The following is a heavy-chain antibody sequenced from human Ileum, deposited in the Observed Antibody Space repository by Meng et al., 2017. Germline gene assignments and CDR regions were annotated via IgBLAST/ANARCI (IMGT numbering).Heavy chain of an antibody. CDR1: GFTFTGTW. J-gene: IGHJ4*02. Sequence: GHVVVSGGGLVEPGGYLRLSCAVSGFTFTGTWMHWVRQAPGKGLAWVARINGDGGYTEYADSVRARFTISRDNAKNTLYLQMNSLRAEDTAVYFCAKDWGGVGALDYWGQGSLVTVSS. V-gene: IGHV3-74*03. CDR3: AKDWGGVGALDY. CDR2: INGDGGYT. D-gene: IGHD1-26*01.